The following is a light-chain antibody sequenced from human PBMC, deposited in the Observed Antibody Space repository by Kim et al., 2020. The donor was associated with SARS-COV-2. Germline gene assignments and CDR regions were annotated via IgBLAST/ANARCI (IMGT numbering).Light chain of an antibody. J-gene: IGLJ1*01. CDR1: HNDLGAYNY. Sequence: QSALTQPASVTGSPGQSVTISCTGSHNDLGAYNYVSWYQQHPGKAPKLMIFDVSTRPSGVSDRFSGSKSGNTASLTISGLQDEDEADYYCTSYATTSTTSYVFGSGTKVTVL. V-gene: IGLV2-14*03. CDR3: TSYATTSTTSYV. CDR2: DVS.